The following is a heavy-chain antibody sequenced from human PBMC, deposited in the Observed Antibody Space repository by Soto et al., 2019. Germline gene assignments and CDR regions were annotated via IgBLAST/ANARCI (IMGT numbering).Heavy chain of an antibody. V-gene: IGHV3-48*03. CDR3: ASRNTGGFDY. CDR1: GFMFSIYE. J-gene: IGHJ4*02. D-gene: IGHD2-2*02. CDR2: ISSSLSTI. Sequence: EGQLVESGGGLVQPGGSLRLSCAASGFMFSIYEVNWVRQAPGKGLECVSYISSSLSTIYYADSVKGRFTSSRDNAKNSPYLQMNSLRVEDPAVYYCASRNTGGFDYWGQVTLATVSS.